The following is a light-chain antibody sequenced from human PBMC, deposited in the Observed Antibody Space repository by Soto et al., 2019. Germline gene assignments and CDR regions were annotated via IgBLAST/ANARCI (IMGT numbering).Light chain of an antibody. Sequence: EIVMTQSPATLSVSPGERATLSCRASQSISSNLAWFQQKPGQAPRLLIYGASTRATGIPARFSGSGSGTEFNLTISSLQSEDFAAYYCQQYNNWPPITFGQGTRLEIK. J-gene: IGKJ5*01. V-gene: IGKV3-15*01. CDR1: QSISSN. CDR3: QQYNNWPPIT. CDR2: GAS.